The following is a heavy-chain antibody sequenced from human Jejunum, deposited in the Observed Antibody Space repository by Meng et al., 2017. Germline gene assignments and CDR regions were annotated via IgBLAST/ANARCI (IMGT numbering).Heavy chain of an antibody. CDR1: GGTFTSYA. CDR2: IIPISGTT. J-gene: IGHJ4*02. Sequence: QVQLEKSGAEEKKPGSSVKVSCKTSGGTFTSYAITWVRQAPGQGLEWMGGIIPISGTTKYAQKLQGRVTITADTSTSTAYMELSSLTSEDTAVYYCARGAVDFDYWGQGTLVTVSS. V-gene: IGHV1-69*06. CDR3: ARGAVDFDY.